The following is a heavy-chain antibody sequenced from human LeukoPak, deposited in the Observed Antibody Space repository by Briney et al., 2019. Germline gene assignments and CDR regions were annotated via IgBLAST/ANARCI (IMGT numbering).Heavy chain of an antibody. Sequence: GGSLRLSCVASGFAFNTYGMHWVRQAPDKGLEWVAVIWYDGSKKFYADSVNGRFTISRDDSKNTLYLQMSGLRADDTAVYYCAGAYSAGWFTYWGQGTPVTVSS. J-gene: IGHJ4*02. CDR3: AGAYSAGWFTY. D-gene: IGHD3-16*01. V-gene: IGHV3-33*01. CDR1: GFAFNTYG. CDR2: IWYDGSKK.